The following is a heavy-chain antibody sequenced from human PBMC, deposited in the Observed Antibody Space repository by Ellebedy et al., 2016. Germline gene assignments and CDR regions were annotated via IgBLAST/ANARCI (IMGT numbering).Heavy chain of an antibody. D-gene: IGHD2-15*01. Sequence: LSLTCAASGSTFRNSAMSWVRQAPGKGLEWVSAIFSDGNTYYADSVKGRFTISRDNSKNTLYLQMNSLRAEDSAVYYCARGVGSGWFDPWGQGTLVTVSS. CDR1: GSTFRNSA. V-gene: IGHV3-53*01. CDR3: ARGVGSGWFDP. CDR2: IFSDGNT. J-gene: IGHJ5*02.